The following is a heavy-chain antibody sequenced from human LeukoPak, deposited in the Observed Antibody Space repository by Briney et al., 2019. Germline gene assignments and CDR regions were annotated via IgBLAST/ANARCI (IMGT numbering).Heavy chain of an antibody. J-gene: IGHJ6*02. D-gene: IGHD5-18*01. Sequence: ASVKVSCKASGGTFSSYAISWVRQAPGQGLEWMGIINPSGGSTSYAQKFQGRVTMTRDTSTSTVYMELSSLRSEDTAVYYCARLTEGYSSYGMDVWGQGTTATVSS. CDR2: INPSGGST. CDR1: GGTFSSYA. V-gene: IGHV1-46*01. CDR3: ARLTEGYSSYGMDV.